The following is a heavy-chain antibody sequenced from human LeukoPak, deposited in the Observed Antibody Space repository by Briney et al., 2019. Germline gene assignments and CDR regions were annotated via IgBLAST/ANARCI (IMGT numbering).Heavy chain of an antibody. CDR3: ARAGLAYAFDI. J-gene: IGHJ3*02. CDR2: ISTSGTII. CDR1: GFTFSDYY. V-gene: IGHV3-11*01. Sequence: PGGSLRLSCAASGFTFSDYYMSWIRQAPGKGLEWVSYISTSGTIISDSVKGRFTISRDNAKNSLYLQMNSLRAEDTAVYYCARAGLAYAFDIWGQGTMVTVSS.